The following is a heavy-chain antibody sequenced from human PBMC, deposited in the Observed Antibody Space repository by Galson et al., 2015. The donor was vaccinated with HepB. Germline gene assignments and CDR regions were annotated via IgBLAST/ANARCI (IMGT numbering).Heavy chain of an antibody. J-gene: IGHJ6*03. V-gene: IGHV3-49*03. CDR1: GFTCVDSA. Sequence: SLRLSCAASGFTCVDSAMCWFRQAPVEGLGRVGFVRHKAYGATTEYAASVKGRFTISSAESESIAYLQMNSLKTEDTAVYYCTRDGLIAPRWNNCYYMDVRDERTTVSGSS. D-gene: IGHD6-6*01. CDR2: VRHKAYGATT. CDR3: TRDGLIAPRWNNCYYMDV.